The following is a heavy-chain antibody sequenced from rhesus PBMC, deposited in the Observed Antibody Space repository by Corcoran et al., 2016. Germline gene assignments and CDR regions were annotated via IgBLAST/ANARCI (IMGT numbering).Heavy chain of an antibody. V-gene: IGHV4-165*01. CDR2: ISGSSGST. CDR3: ARGTTYDWYFDL. D-gene: IGHD3-40*01. J-gene: IGHJ2*01. Sequence: QVQLQESGPGLVQPSETLSLTCAVPGGSFSGSYWGWLRQPPGKGLEWIGYISGSSGSTDYNPSLKSRVTISTDTSKNQFSLKLSSVTAADTAVYYCARGTTYDWYFDLWGPGTPITISS. CDR1: GGSFSGSY.